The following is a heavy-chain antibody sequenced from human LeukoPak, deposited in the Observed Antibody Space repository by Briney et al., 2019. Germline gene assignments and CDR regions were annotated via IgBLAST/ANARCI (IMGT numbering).Heavy chain of an antibody. V-gene: IGHV4-30-2*01. CDR2: IYHSGST. Sequence: SETLSLTCTVSGGSISSGGYYWSWIRQPPGKGLEWIGYIYHSGSTYYNPSLKSRVTISVDRSKSQFSLKLSSVTAADTAVYYCASALPFQLVHWGQGTLVTVSS. CDR3: ASALPFQLVH. CDR1: GGSISSGGYY. D-gene: IGHD6-13*01. J-gene: IGHJ4*02.